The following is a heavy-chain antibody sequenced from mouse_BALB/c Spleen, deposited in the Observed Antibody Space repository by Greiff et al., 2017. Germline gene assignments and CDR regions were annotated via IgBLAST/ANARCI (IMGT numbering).Heavy chain of an antibody. V-gene: IGHV2-9*02. CDR2: IWAGGST. CDR3: AREALPSAY. CDR1: GFSLTSYG. J-gene: IGHJ3*01. Sequence: VMLVESGPGLVAPSQSLSITCTVSGFSLTSYGVHWVRQPPGKGLEWLGVIWAGGSTNYNSALMSRLSISKDNSKSQVFLKMNSLQTDDTAMYYCAREALPSAYWGQGTLVTVSA.